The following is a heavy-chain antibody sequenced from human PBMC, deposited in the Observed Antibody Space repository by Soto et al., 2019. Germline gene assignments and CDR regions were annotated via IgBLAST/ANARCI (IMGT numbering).Heavy chain of an antibody. J-gene: IGHJ4*02. CDR2: IYSGGST. V-gene: IGHV3-66*01. CDR3: ARDPTSGRYYGWGYYFDY. D-gene: IGHD4-17*01. Sequence: EVQLVESGGGLVQPGGSLRLSCAASGFTVSSNYMSWVRQAPGKGLEWVSVIYSGGSTYYADSVKGRFTISRDNSKNTLNLQRTSLRAEDTAVYYCARDPTSGRYYGWGYYFDYWGQGTLVTVSS. CDR1: GFTVSSNY.